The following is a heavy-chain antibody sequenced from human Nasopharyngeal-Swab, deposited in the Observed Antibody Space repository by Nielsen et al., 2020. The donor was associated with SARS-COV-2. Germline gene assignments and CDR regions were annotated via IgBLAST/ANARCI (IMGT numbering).Heavy chain of an antibody. CDR1: GFSFNSYD. CDR3: TTLSAGANWFDS. Sequence: GESLKISCAASGFSFNSYDMNWVRQAPGRGLEWISYVSTSGGTIKNADSVKGRFTISRDNTQNSLYLQMKSLRAENTAVYYCTTLSAGANWFDSWGQGTLVTVSS. V-gene: IGHV3-48*03. J-gene: IGHJ5*01. D-gene: IGHD4/OR15-4a*01. CDR2: VSTSGGTI.